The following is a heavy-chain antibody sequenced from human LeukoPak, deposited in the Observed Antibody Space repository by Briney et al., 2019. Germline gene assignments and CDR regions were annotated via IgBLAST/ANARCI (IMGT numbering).Heavy chain of an antibody. CDR1: GGSISSYY. CDR2: ISYSGTT. Sequence: SETRSLTCTVPGGSISSYYWSWIRQPPGKGLEWSGYISYSGTTNYNPCLKSRVAISVAPSKQQFSLMLRSVTAPDTAVYYCARDRGNYFDYWGQGTLVTVSS. D-gene: IGHD6-13*01. J-gene: IGHJ4*02. CDR3: ARDRGNYFDY. V-gene: IGHV4-59*01.